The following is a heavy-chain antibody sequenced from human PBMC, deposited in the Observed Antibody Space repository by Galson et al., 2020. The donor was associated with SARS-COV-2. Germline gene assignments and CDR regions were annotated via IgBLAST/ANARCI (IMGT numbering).Heavy chain of an antibody. Sequence: GGSLRLSCAASGFIFNTYTMSWVRQAPGNGLEWVANMKEDGSEIYYVDSVKGRFTISRDNAKNSLYLQMNSLRAEDTAVYYCARGGSRYFASWGQGTLVTVSS. CDR1: GFIFNTYT. CDR3: ARGGSRYFAS. CDR2: MKEDGSEI. J-gene: IGHJ4*02. V-gene: IGHV3-7*04. D-gene: IGHD2-15*01.